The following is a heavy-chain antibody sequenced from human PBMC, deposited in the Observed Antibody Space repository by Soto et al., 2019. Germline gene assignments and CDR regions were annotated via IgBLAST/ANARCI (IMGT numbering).Heavy chain of an antibody. V-gene: IGHV1-46*03. CDR1: GYTFTSYY. CDR2: INPSGGST. D-gene: IGHD2-2*02. CDR3: ARDQGYCSSTSCYSYYYYGMDV. J-gene: IGHJ6*02. Sequence: ASVKVSCKASGYTFTSYYMHWVRQAPGHGLEWMGIINPSGGSTSYAQKFQGRVTMTRDTSTSTVYMELSSLRSEDTAVYYCARDQGYCSSTSCYSYYYYGMDVWGQGTTVTVSS.